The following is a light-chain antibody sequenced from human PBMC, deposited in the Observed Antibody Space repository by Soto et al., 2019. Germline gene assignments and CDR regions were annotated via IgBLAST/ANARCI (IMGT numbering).Light chain of an antibody. J-gene: IGKJ5*01. CDR3: KHFGGTTST. CDR2: GAS. V-gene: IGKV3-20*01. Sequence: EIVLTQSPGTLSLSPGVGATLSCRASQSVSSSYIAWYQQRPGQTPSLLIYGASTRATGIPDRFSGSGSGTQFALTFRRLEPGEFAVYNCKHFGGTTSTFGQGPRLEIK. CDR1: QSVSSSY.